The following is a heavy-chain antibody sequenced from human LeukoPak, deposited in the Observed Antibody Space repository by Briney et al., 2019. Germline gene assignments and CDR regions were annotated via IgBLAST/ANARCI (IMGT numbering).Heavy chain of an antibody. Sequence: KRGESLKISCKGSGYSFTNYWINWVRQVPGKGLEWMGRIDPSDSEITYSPSFQGHVTISADKSISTAYLQWTSLKASDTAMYYCARRSGNYIRADFWGQGTLVTVSS. CDR3: ARRSGNYIRADF. J-gene: IGHJ4*02. D-gene: IGHD3-3*01. CDR2: IDPSDSEI. V-gene: IGHV5-10-1*01. CDR1: GYSFTNYW.